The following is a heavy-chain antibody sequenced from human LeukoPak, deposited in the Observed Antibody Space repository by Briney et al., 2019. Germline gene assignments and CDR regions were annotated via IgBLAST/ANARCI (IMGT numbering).Heavy chain of an antibody. CDR3: ARANAIFGVVIHFDY. J-gene: IGHJ4*02. D-gene: IGHD3-3*01. V-gene: IGHV1-2*02. CDR1: GYTFTGYY. Sequence: ASVKVSCKTSGYTFTGYYMHWVRQAPGQGLEWMGWINPNSGGTNYAQKFQGRVTMTRDTSISTAYMELSRLRSDDTAVYYCARANAIFGVVIHFDYWGQGTLVTVSS. CDR2: INPNSGGT.